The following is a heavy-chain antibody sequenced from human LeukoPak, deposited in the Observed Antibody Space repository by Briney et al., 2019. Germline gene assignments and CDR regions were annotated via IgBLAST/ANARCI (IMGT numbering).Heavy chain of an antibody. Sequence: SETLSLTCAVYGGSFSDYYWTWLRQPPGRGLEWIGEINHRGRNNYSPSLTSRLTISVDTSKNQFSLKLSSVTAADTAVYYCTGAIQWLAHEFWGRGTLVTVSS. V-gene: IGHV4-34*01. D-gene: IGHD5-12*01. CDR3: TGAIQWLAHEF. J-gene: IGHJ4*01. CDR1: GGSFSDYY. CDR2: INHRGRN.